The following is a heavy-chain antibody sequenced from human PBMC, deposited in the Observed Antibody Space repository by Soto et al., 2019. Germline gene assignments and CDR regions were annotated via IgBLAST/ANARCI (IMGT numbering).Heavy chain of an antibody. CDR3: XXXXXXXXXXXXXXXXXXXDV. J-gene: IGHJ6*02. Sequence: EVQLLESGGGVVQPGGSLRLSCAASGFSFSSNAMTWVRQAPGXGXXXXXXXXSGGTTYYXDXXKGRFTISRDNSXXXXXXXXXXXXXXXXXXXXXXXXXXXXXXXXXXXXXXXXDVWGQGTTVTVSS. V-gene: IGHV3-23*01. CDR2: XXXSGGTT. CDR1: GFSFSSNA.